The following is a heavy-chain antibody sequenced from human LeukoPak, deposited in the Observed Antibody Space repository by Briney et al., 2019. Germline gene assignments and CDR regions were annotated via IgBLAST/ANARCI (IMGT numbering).Heavy chain of an antibody. Sequence: PSETLSLTCTVSGGSINNYYWSWIRQPPGKGLEWIGYIYTSGSTNYNPSLKSRVTISVDTSKNQFSLKLSSVTAADTAVYYCARHSGTVVHNRFDPWGQGTLVTVSS. CDR1: GGSINNYY. CDR2: IYTSGST. J-gene: IGHJ5*02. D-gene: IGHD4-23*01. CDR3: ARHSGTVVHNRFDP. V-gene: IGHV4-4*09.